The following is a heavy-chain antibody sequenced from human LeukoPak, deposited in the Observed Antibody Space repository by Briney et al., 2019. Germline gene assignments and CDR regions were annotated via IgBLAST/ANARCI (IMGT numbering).Heavy chain of an antibody. CDR3: ARDPYSGNYGNYYYYYMDV. CDR2: ITSSSSYI. CDR1: GFTFSSYN. J-gene: IGHJ6*03. Sequence: PGGSLRLSCAASGFTFSSYNMNWVRQAPGKGLEGVSSITSSSSYIYYADSVKGRFTISRDNAKNSLYLQMNSLRAEDTAVYYCARDPYSGNYGNYYYYYMDVWGKGTTVTISS. D-gene: IGHD1-26*01. V-gene: IGHV3-21*01.